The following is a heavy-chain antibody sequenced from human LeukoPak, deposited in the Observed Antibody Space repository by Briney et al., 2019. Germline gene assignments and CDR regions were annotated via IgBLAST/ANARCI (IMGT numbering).Heavy chain of an antibody. D-gene: IGHD3-16*02. Sequence: GGSLRLSCAASGFTFSSYSMNWVRQAPGKGLEWVSSISSSSSYIYYADSVKGRFIISRDNAKNSLYLQMNSLRAEDTAVYYCARGPDPLYVWGSYLIEYYFDYWGQGTLVTVSS. CDR2: ISSSSSYI. CDR3: ARGPDPLYVWGSYLIEYYFDY. J-gene: IGHJ4*02. CDR1: GFTFSSYS. V-gene: IGHV3-21*01.